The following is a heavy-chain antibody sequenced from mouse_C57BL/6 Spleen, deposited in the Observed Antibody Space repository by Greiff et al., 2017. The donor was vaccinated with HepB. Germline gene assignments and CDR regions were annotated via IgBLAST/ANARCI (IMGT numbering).Heavy chain of an antibody. Sequence: VQLQQSGPELVKPGASVKISCKASGYAFSSSWMNWVKQRPGKGLEWIGRIYPGDGDTNYNGKFKGKATLTADKSSSTAYMQLSSLTSEDSAVYFCARGGIYYDYEAYWGQGTLVTVSA. CDR2: IYPGDGDT. J-gene: IGHJ3*01. V-gene: IGHV1-82*01. D-gene: IGHD2-4*01. CDR1: GYAFSSSW. CDR3: ARGGIYYDYEAY.